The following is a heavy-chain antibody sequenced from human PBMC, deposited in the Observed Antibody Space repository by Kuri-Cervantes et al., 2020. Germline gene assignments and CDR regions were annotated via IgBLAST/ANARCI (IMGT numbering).Heavy chain of an antibody. CDR1: GFTFSSYAMH. Sequence: GSLRLSCAASGFTFSSYAMHWVRQAPGKGLEWIGYIYYSGSTYYNPSLKSRVTISVDTSKNQFSLKLSSVTAADTAVYYCARLPLGTEVYFDYWGQGTLVTVSS. CDR3: ARLPLGTEVYFDY. CDR2: IYYSGST. D-gene: IGHD3-16*01. V-gene: IGHV4-59*04. J-gene: IGHJ4*02.